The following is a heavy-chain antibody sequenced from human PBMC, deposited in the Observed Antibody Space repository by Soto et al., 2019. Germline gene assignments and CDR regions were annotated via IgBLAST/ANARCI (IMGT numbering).Heavy chain of an antibody. Sequence: PGGALRLSCAATVFTFSDDYMSWIRQAPWRWRDWIGYSSNSGSFTRYADSVKGRFSISRDNAKNSLYLQINSLRGDDTAIYYCVRGSLYNFDSSGTELWFDPWGQGALVTVSS. J-gene: IGHJ5*02. D-gene: IGHD6-19*01. V-gene: IGHV3-11*06. CDR3: VRGSLYNFDSSGTELWFDP. CDR2: SSNSGSFT. CDR1: VFTFSDDY.